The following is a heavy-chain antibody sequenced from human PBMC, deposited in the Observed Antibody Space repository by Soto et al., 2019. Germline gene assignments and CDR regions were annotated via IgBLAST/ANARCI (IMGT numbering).Heavy chain of an antibody. J-gene: IGHJ4*02. Sequence: EVQLVESGGGLVQPGGSLRLSCAASGFTVSSNYMSWVRQAPGKGLEWVSVIYSGGSTYYADSVKGRFTISRDNSKNTLYLQMNSLRDEDTGVYYCAREGGGRRYDYWGQGTLVTVSS. D-gene: IGHD1-26*01. CDR3: AREGGGRRYDY. V-gene: IGHV3-66*01. CDR2: IYSGGST. CDR1: GFTVSSNY.